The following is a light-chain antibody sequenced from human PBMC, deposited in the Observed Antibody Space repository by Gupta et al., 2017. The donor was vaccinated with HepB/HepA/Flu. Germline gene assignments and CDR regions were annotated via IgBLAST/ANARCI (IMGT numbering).Light chain of an antibody. V-gene: IGKV3-20*01. J-gene: IGKJ2*01. Sequence: EIVLTQSPGTLSLSPGERATLSCRASQSVSSSYLAWYQQKPGQAPRLLIFGAFRRATGIPDRFSGSGSGTDFTLSISRREPEDFAVYYCQQYGGSPPYTFGQGTKLEIK. CDR2: GAF. CDR3: QQYGGSPPYT. CDR1: QSVSSSY.